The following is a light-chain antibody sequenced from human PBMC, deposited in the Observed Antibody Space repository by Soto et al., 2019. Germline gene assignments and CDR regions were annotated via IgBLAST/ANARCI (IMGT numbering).Light chain of an antibody. V-gene: IGLV2-14*03. J-gene: IGLJ3*02. CDR2: AVR. CDR1: SSDVGGYNS. Sequence: QSALTQPASVSGSPGQSITISCTGTSSDVGGYNSVSWYQQLPGKAPQLIISAVRQRPSGVPDRFSGSKSGNTASLTISGLQTDDEADYFCFSYTANDNWVFGGGTKVTVL. CDR3: FSYTANDNWV.